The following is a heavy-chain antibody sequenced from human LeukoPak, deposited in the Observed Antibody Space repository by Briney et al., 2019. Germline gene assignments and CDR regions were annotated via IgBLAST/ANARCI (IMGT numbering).Heavy chain of an antibody. Sequence: SETLSLTCTVSGGSISSYYWSWIRQPAGKGLEWIGRIYTSANTNYNPSLESRVTISVDTSQNQFSLKLTSVTAADTAVYYCASGKAYCSSTSCYLDAFDIWGQGTMVTVSS. CDR3: ASGKAYCSSTSCYLDAFDI. CDR1: GGSISSYY. CDR2: IYTSANT. V-gene: IGHV4-4*07. J-gene: IGHJ3*02. D-gene: IGHD2-2*01.